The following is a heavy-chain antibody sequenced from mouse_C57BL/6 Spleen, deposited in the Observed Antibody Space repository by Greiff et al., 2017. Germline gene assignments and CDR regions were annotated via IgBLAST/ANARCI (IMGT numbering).Heavy chain of an antibody. J-gene: IGHJ1*03. CDR3: ARRRYFDV. V-gene: IGHV1-50*01. CDR2: IDPSDSYT. Sequence: QVQLQQPGAELLHPVSSVPLSFNASFYPFTSYWLQLLKQRPGQGLEWIGEIDPSDSYTNYNQKFKGKATLTVDTSSSTAYMQLSSLTSEDSAVYYCARRRYFDVWGTGTTVTVSS. CDR1: FYPFTSYW.